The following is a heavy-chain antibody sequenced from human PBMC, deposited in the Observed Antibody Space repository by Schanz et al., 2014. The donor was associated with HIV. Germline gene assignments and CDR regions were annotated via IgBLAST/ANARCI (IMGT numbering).Heavy chain of an antibody. CDR1: GFTFNNAW. CDR2: IKSKADGGTT. D-gene: IGHD2-15*01. V-gene: IGHV3-15*01. Sequence: EVQLVESGGGLVNPGGSLRLSCVASGFTFNNAWMNWVRQAPGKGLEWVGRIKSKADGGTTDYAAPVKGRFTISRDDSRNTVYLQMNSLITEDTAVYHCATAPGFWATAPFDSWGQGTLVTVSS. CDR3: ATAPGFWATAPFDS. J-gene: IGHJ4*02.